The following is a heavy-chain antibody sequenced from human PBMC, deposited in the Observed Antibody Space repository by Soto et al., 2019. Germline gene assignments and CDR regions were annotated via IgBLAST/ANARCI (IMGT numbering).Heavy chain of an antibody. J-gene: IGHJ4*01. V-gene: IGHV3-11*01. CDR3: VIRGSSSGARVY. CDR1: GFTFSDYY. CDR2: INSSGSTI. D-gene: IGHD6-6*01. Sequence: QVQLVESGGGLVKPGGSLRLSCAAAGFTFSDYYMSWIRQAPGKGLEGVSYINSSGSTIYYAESVKSRFTMSRDNAKNSLYLQINSLRAKDPAVYYSVIRGSSSGARVYWGHGTLVPLSS.